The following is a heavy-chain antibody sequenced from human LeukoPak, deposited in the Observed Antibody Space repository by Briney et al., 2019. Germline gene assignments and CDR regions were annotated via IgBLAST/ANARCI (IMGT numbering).Heavy chain of an antibody. V-gene: IGHV4-4*02. D-gene: IGHD3-9*01. CDR3: ARKRYFDWLSHYFDY. J-gene: IGHJ4*02. CDR1: GGSISSSNW. Sequence: SETLSLTCAVSGGSISSSNWWSWVRQPPGKGLEWIGEIYHSGSTNYNPSLKSRVTISVDKSKNQFSLKLSSVTAADTAVYYCARKRYFDWLSHYFDYWGQGTLVTVSS. CDR2: IYHSGST.